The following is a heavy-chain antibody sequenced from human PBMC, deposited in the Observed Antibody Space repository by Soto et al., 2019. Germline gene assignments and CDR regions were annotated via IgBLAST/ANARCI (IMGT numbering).Heavy chain of an antibody. V-gene: IGHV1-18*01. J-gene: IGHJ4*02. D-gene: IGHD3-10*01. CDR3: ARGLHPNYGSGSYPYFDY. CDR2: ISPYNGNT. CDR1: GYTFSNYG. Sequence: ASVKVSCKASGYTFSNYGITWVRQAPGQGLEWMGWISPYNGNTNQAQKLQGRLTMTTDTSTRTAYMELRSLTSDDTAVYYCARGLHPNYGSGSYPYFDYWGQGTLVTVSS.